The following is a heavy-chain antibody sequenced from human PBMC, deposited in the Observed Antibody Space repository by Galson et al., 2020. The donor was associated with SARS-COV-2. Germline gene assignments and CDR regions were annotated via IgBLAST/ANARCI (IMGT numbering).Heavy chain of an antibody. V-gene: IGHV1-2*02. CDR1: GYTFTGYY. J-gene: IGHJ5*02. Sequence: ASVKVSCKASGYTFTGYYMHWVRQAPGQGLEWMGWINPNSGGTKYAQKFQGRVTMTRDTSISTAYMELSRLRSDDTAVYYCARGLYCSSTSCDWFEPWGQGTLVTVSS. D-gene: IGHD2-2*01. CDR2: INPNSGGT. CDR3: ARGLYCSSTSCDWFEP.